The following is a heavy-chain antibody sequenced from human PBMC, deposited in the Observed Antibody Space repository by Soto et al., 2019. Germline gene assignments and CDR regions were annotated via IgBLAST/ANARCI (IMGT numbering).Heavy chain of an antibody. D-gene: IGHD3-10*01. Sequence: QVQLQESGPGLVKPSETLSVTCTVSGGSVSSGSYYWSWIRQPPGKGLEWIGYIYYSGSTNYNPSLKSRVTISVDTSKNQFSLKLSSVTAADTAVYYCASQGLWFWELLEPDYWGQGTLVTVST. CDR1: GGSVSSGSYY. CDR3: ASQGLWFWELLEPDY. V-gene: IGHV4-61*01. CDR2: IYYSGST. J-gene: IGHJ4*02.